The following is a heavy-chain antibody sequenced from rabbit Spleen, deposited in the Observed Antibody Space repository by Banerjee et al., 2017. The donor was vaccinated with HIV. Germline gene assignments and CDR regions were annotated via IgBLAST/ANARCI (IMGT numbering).Heavy chain of an antibody. CDR3: VRDRANIGGDYGPYYFDL. Sequence: QEQLKETGGGLVQPGGSLTLSCKASGFDFSSYGVSWVRQAPGKGLEWIGYIDPVFGFTNYANSVKGRFTISRDNAQNTVFLQMTSLTAADTATYFCVRDRANIGGDYGPYYFDLWGQGTLVTVS. CDR2: IDPVFGFT. CDR1: GFDFSSYG. V-gene: IGHV1S47*01. D-gene: IGHD2-1*01. J-gene: IGHJ4*01.